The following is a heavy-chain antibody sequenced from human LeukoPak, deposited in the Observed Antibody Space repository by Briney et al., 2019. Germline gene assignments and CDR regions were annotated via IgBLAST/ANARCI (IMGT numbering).Heavy chain of an antibody. CDR3: AREFYGSYRSYWYFDL. Sequence: SQTLSLTCTVSGGSISSGSYYWSWIRQPAGKGLEWIGRIYTSGSTNYNPSLKSRVTIPVDTSKNQFSLKLSSVTAADTAVYYCAREFYGSYRSYWYFDLWGRGTLVTVSS. CDR1: GGSISSGSYY. V-gene: IGHV4-61*02. CDR2: IYTSGST. D-gene: IGHD1-26*01. J-gene: IGHJ2*01.